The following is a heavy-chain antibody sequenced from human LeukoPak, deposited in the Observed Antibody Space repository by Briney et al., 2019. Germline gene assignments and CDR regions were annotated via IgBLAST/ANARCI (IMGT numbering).Heavy chain of an antibody. D-gene: IGHD6-13*01. CDR3: AKDLYSMVSEYYFDY. CDR2: ISGSGGST. V-gene: IGHV3-23*01. CDR1: GFTFSSYA. Sequence: GGSLRLSCAASGFTFSSYAMSWVRQAPGKGLEWVSAISGSGGSTYYADSVKGRFTISRDNSKNTLYLQMHSLRAEDTAVYYCAKDLYSMVSEYYFDYWGQGTLVTVSS. J-gene: IGHJ4*02.